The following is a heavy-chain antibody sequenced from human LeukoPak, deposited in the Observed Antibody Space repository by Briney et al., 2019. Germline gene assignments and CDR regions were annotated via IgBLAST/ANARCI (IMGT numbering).Heavy chain of an antibody. CDR2: IIPILGIA. J-gene: IGHJ4*02. D-gene: IGHD3-10*01. Sequence: SVKVSCKASGGTFSSYAISWVRQAPGQGLEWMGRIIPILGIANYAQKFQGRVTITADKSTSTAYMELSSLRSEDTAVYYCARLWFGELPSGYWGQGTLVTVSS. CDR1: GGTFSSYA. V-gene: IGHV1-69*04. CDR3: ARLWFGELPSGY.